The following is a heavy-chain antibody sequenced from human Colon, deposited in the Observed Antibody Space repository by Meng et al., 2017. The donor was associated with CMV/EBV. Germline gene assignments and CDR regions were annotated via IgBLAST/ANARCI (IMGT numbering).Heavy chain of an antibody. V-gene: IGHV3-11*01. CDR3: ARVSGNSDMDV. CDR2: ISDTGHTL. Sequence: GGSLRLSCAASGFTFGDYYVSWIRQAPGKGLEWVSYISDTGHTLYYADSVQGRFTVSRDNAKSSLYLEMQSLRVEDTAVYYCARVSGNSDMDVWGQGTTVTVSS. D-gene: IGHD6-25*01. J-gene: IGHJ6*02. CDR1: GFTFGDYY.